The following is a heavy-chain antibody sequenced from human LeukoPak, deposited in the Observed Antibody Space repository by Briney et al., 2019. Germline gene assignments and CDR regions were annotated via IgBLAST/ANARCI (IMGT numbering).Heavy chain of an antibody. CDR2: ISYDGSNK. J-gene: IGHJ6*02. D-gene: IGHD3-3*01. CDR3: AKVGGYYYYYGMDV. Sequence: GRSLRLSCAASGFTFSSHGMHWVRQAPGKGLEWVAVISYDGSNKYYADSVKGRFTISRDNSKNTLYLQMNSLRAEDAAVYYCAKVGGYYYYYGMDVWGQGTTVTVSS. V-gene: IGHV3-30*18. CDR1: GFTFSSHG.